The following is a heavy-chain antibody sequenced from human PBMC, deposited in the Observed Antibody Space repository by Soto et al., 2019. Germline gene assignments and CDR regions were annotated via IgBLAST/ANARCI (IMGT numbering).Heavy chain of an antibody. CDR1: GGSISNTNYY. Sequence: PSETLSLTCTVSGGSISNTNYYWGWIRQPPGKGLEWIGSIYYSGSTYYNMSLKSRVTVSVHTSRNQFSLNLSSVTAADTAVYYCARHGTRMASRPFDYSGQGTLVTVSS. CDR3: ARHGTRMASRPFDY. J-gene: IGHJ4*02. V-gene: IGHV4-39*01. CDR2: IYYSGST. D-gene: IGHD1-7*01.